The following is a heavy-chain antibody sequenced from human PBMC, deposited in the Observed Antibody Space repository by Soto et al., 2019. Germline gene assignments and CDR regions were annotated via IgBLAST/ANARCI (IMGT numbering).Heavy chain of an antibody. CDR2: IYYSGST. J-gene: IGHJ5*02. V-gene: IGHV4-59*01. CDR1: GGSISSYY. D-gene: IGHD6-13*01. CDR3: ARDPGVYSSSWYWFDP. Sequence: TLSLTCTVSGGSISSYYWSWIRQPPGKGLEWIGYIYYSGSTNYNPSLKSRVTISVDTSKNQFSLKLGSVTAADTAVYYCARDPGVYSSSWYWFDPWGQGTLVTVSS.